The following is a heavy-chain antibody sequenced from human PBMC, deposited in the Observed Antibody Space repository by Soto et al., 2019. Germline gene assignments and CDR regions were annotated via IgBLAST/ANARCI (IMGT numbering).Heavy chain of an antibody. V-gene: IGHV5-51*01. D-gene: IGHD6-13*01. Sequence: PGESLKISCKASGHSFSSYWIAWVRQMPGKGLEWMGIIYPADSDIRYSESSEGHVTISVDKSISTAYLQWSSLKASDTAMYYCARHNRYSSTWFEGWFDPWGQGTLVTVSS. CDR2: IYPADSDI. CDR1: GHSFSSYW. J-gene: IGHJ5*02. CDR3: ARHNRYSSTWFEGWFDP.